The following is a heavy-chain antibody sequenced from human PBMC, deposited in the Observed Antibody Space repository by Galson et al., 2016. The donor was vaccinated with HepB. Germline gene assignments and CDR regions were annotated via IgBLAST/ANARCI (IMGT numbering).Heavy chain of an antibody. J-gene: IGHJ4*02. CDR1: GFIVSDNY. V-gene: IGHV3-53*01. D-gene: IGHD2-15*01. CDR2: HLRMDK. CDR3: AGVYCGRGSCFFDS. Sequence: SLRLSCAVSGFIVSDNYMSWVRQAPGKGLRWVASHLRMDKVYSDSVKGRFTIPRDPSKVYLQMDSLRVEDTGLYYCAGVYCGRGSCFFDSWGQGALVTVSS.